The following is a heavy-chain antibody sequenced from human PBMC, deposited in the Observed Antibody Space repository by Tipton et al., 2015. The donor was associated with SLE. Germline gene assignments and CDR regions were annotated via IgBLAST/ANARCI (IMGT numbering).Heavy chain of an antibody. J-gene: IGHJ4*02. CDR2: IRGDGSEK. D-gene: IGHD6-19*01. CDR3: ARHPTEYSSAAY. Sequence: SLRLSCAASGFPFSDSYMNWVRQAPGKGLEWVASIRGDGSEKHYVDSVKDRLTISRDNAKNSLYLQMNSLRAEDTAVYYCARHPTEYSSAAYWGQGTLVTVSS. V-gene: IGHV3-7*01. CDR1: GFPFSDSY.